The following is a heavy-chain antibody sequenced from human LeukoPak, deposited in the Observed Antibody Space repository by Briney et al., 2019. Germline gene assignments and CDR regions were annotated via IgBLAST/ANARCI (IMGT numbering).Heavy chain of an antibody. CDR3: AKEGSGYYR. V-gene: IGHV3-30*18. CDR2: ISYDGSNK. D-gene: IGHD3-22*01. J-gene: IGHJ5*02. CDR1: GFTFSSYG. Sequence: PGGSLRLSCAASGFTFSSYGMHWVRQAPGKGPEWVAVISYDGSNKYYADSVKGRFTISRDNTKNTLSLQMNSLRVEDTAMYYCAKEGSGYYRWGQGTLVTVSS.